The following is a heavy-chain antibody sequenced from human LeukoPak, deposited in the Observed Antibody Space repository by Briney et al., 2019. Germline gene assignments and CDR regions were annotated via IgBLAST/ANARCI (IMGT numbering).Heavy chain of an antibody. CDR2: INPNSGGT. CDR1: GYSFTGYY. V-gene: IGHV1-2*02. CDR3: ARGDIVVLPAGIPHNWFDP. Sequence: ASVKVSCKASGYSFTGYYIHWVRQAPGQGLEWMGWINPNSGGTNYAQKFQGRVAMTRDTSISTAYMELSRLRSDDTAVYYCARGDIVVLPAGIPHNWFDPWGQGTLVTVSS. D-gene: IGHD2-2*02. J-gene: IGHJ5*02.